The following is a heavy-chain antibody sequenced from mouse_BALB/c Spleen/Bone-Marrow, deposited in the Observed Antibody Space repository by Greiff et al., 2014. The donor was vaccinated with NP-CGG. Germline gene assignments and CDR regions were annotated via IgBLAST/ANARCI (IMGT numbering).Heavy chain of an antibody. V-gene: IGHV7-3*02. CDR1: GFTSTDYY. CDR3: ARDDYYAMDY. Sequence: EVQLVESGGGLVQPGGSLRLSCATSGFTSTDYYMSWVRQPPGKALEWLGFIRNKANGYTTEYSASVKGRFTISRDNSQSILYLQMNTLRAEDSATYYCARDDYYAMDYWGQGTSVTVSS. CDR2: IRNKANGYTT. J-gene: IGHJ4*01.